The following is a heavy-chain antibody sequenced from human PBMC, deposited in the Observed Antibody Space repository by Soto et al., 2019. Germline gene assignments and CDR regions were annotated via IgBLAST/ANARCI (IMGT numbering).Heavy chain of an antibody. J-gene: IGHJ4*02. D-gene: IGHD6-6*01. Sequence: PGGSLRLSCAASGFTFSDYYMSWIRQAPGKGLEWVSYISSSSSYTNYADSVKGRFTISRDNAKNSLYLQMNSLRAEDTAVYYCARGAGPNFGQLVLVYWGQGTLVTVS. CDR2: ISSSSSYT. CDR3: ARGAGPNFGQLVLVY. V-gene: IGHV3-11*06. CDR1: GFTFSDYY.